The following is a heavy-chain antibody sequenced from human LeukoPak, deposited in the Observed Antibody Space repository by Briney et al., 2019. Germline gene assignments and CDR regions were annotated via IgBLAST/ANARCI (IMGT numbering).Heavy chain of an antibody. D-gene: IGHD3-10*01. CDR3: ARLLWFGELNDY. J-gene: IGHJ4*02. V-gene: IGHV1-2*02. CDR2: INPNSGGT. CDR1: GYTFTGYY. Sequence: ASVKVSRKASGYTFTGYYMHWVRQAPGQGLEWMGWINPNSGGTNYAQKFQGRVTMTRDTSISTAYMELSRLRSDDTAVYYCARLLWFGELNDYWGQGTLVTVSS.